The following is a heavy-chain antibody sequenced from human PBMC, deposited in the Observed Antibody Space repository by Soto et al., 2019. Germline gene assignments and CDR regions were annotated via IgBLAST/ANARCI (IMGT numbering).Heavy chain of an antibody. J-gene: IGHJ4*02. D-gene: IGHD3-22*01. V-gene: IGHV3-23*01. CDR3: AKDYYDSSGYYFWTYYFDY. CDR2: ISGSGGST. CDR1: GFTFSSYA. Sequence: PGGSLRLSCAASGFTFSSYAMSCVRQAPGKGLEWVSAISGSGGSTYYADSVKGRFTISRDNSKNTLYLQMNSLRAEDTAVYYCAKDYYDSSGYYFWTYYFDYWGQGTLVTVSS.